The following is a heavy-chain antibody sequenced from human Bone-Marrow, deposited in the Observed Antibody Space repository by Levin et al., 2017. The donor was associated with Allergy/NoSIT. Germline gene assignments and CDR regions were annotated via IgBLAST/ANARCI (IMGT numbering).Heavy chain of an antibody. J-gene: IGHJ4*02. CDR1: GVSVSTYY. V-gene: IGHV4-59*02. CDR3: ARDDSGSPLG. Sequence: PSETLSLTCTVSGVSVSTYYWSWIRQPPGKGLEWIGYVYNSGSTSYNPSLKSRVTISLNTSKNQFSLQLRSVTAADTAMYFCARDDSGSPLGWGQGTLVTVSS. D-gene: IGHD1-26*01. CDR2: VYNSGST.